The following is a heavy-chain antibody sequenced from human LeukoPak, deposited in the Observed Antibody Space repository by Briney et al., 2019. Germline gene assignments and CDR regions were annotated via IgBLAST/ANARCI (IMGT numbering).Heavy chain of an antibody. CDR3: ARMYASGWYPLDAFDI. CDR1: ECSLSTFGMG. CDR2: ITWNDDK. D-gene: IGHD6-13*01. V-gene: IGHV2-70*01. Sequence: SGPALLKPTQTLTLTCTFSECSLSTFGMGVSWIRQPPGKALECLALITWNDDKFYSTSLKTRLTISRDTYKNHVVLTMTNVDPVDTATYFCARMYASGWYPLDAFDIWGQGTMVTVSS. J-gene: IGHJ3*02.